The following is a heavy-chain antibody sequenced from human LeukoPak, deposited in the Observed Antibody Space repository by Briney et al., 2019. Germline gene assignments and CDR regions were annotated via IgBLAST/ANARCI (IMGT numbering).Heavy chain of an antibody. CDR1: GFTFSDAW. Sequence: GGSLRLSCAASGFTFSDAWMSWVRQAPGKGLEWVGHIKSKTNGGTTDYAAPVKGRFTISRDDSKNTLYLQMNSLKIDDTAVYHCATEFFQNGYNYWGQGTPVTVSS. V-gene: IGHV3-15*01. CDR3: ATEFFQNGYNY. J-gene: IGHJ4*02. CDR2: IKSKTNGGTT. D-gene: IGHD3-22*01.